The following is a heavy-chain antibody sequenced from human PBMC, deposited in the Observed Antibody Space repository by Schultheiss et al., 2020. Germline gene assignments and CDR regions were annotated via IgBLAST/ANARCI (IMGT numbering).Heavy chain of an antibody. V-gene: IGHV4-61*01. CDR3: ARQRLGYCSSTSCYKGRYYYYGMDV. J-gene: IGHJ6*02. Sequence: SETLSLTCTVSGGSVSSGRYYWSWIRQPPGKGLEWIGYISYSGSTNYNPSLKSRVTISVDTSKNQFSLKLSSVTAADTAVYYCARQRLGYCSSTSCYKGRYYYYGMDVWGQGTTVTVSS. CDR1: GGSVSSGRYY. D-gene: IGHD2-2*02. CDR2: ISYSGST.